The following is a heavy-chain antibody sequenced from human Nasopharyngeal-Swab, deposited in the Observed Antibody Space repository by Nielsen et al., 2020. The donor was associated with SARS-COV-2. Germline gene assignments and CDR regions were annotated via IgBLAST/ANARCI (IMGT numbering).Heavy chain of an antibody. Sequence: WIRQPPGEGLEWIGSIYYSGSTYYNPSLKSRVTISVDTSKNQFSLKLSSVTAADTAVYYCARATYYDYVWGSYRPGAFDIWGQGTMVTVSS. J-gene: IGHJ3*02. V-gene: IGHV4-39*07. D-gene: IGHD3-16*02. CDR3: ARATYYDYVWGSYRPGAFDI. CDR2: IYYSGST.